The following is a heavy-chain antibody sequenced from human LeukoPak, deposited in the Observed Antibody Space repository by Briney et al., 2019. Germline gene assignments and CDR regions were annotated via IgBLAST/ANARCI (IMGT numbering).Heavy chain of an antibody. CDR3: ARDRGYSYGPFDY. D-gene: IGHD5-18*01. CDR2: ISYDGSNK. J-gene: IGHJ4*02. CDR1: GFTFSSYA. Sequence: GGSLRLSCAASGFTFSSYAMHWVRQAPGKGLEWVAVISYDGSNKYYADSVKGRFTISRDNSKNTLYLQMNSLRAEDTAVYYCARDRGYSYGPFDYWGQGTLVTVSS. V-gene: IGHV3-30*04.